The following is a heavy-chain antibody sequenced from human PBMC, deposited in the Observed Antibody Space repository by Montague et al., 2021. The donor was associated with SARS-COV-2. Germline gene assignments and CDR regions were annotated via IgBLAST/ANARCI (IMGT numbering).Heavy chain of an antibody. CDR2: TYYRSKWYN. CDR1: GDSVSSNSAA. D-gene: IGHD3-10*01. V-gene: IGHV6-1*01. CDR3: AIPMVRGFSRAFDI. Sequence: CAISGDSVSSNSAAWNWIRQSPSSGLEWLGRTYYRSKWYNDYALXVKSRITINPDTSKNQFSLKLSSVTAADTAVYYCAIPMVRGFSRAFDIWGQGTMVTVSS. J-gene: IGHJ3*02.